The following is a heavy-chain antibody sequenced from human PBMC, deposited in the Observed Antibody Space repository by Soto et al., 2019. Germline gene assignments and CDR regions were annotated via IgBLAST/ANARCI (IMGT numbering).Heavy chain of an antibody. CDR1: GFNFNSYG. CDR2: ISYDGGNK. D-gene: IGHD3-16*01. J-gene: IGHJ4*02. CDR3: ASAEANGGKYFDY. V-gene: IGHV3-30*03. Sequence: QVQLVESGGGVVQPGRSLRLSCAASGFNFNSYGMHWVRQAPGKGLEWVAVISYDGGNKYYADSVKCRFTISRDNSMNTLYVEMHSLRAEDTAVYYCASAEANGGKYFDYWGQGTLVTVSS.